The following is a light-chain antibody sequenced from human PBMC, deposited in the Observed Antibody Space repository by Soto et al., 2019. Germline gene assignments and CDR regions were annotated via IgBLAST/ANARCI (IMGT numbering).Light chain of an antibody. V-gene: IGKV1-5*01. J-gene: IGKJ4*01. CDR3: QQSYSTPPT. Sequence: DIQMTQSPSTLSASVGDRVTITCRASQSISNWLAWYQQKPGKAPKLLIYDASSLERGVPSRFSGSGSGTDVTLTISSLQPEDFATYYCQQSYSTPPTFARGTKV. CDR1: QSISNW. CDR2: DAS.